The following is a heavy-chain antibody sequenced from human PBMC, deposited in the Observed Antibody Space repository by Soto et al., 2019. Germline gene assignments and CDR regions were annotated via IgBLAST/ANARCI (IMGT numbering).Heavy chain of an antibody. Sequence: PSETLSLTCTVADASISTATFYWIRQLPGEALEWIGYIYYSGSAYYNSSLRSRATLSLDTSKSEFSLTLTSLTAADTAVYYCARGEVGVAGRLDYWGQGTLVTVSS. CDR1: DASISTATFY. CDR3: ARGEVGVAGRLDY. CDR2: IYYSGSA. J-gene: IGHJ4*02. V-gene: IGHV4-31*03. D-gene: IGHD3-3*01.